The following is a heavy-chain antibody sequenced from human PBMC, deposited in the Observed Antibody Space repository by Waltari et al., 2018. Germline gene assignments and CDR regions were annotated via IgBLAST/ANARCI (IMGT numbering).Heavy chain of an antibody. CDR3: ATVFRLLGENWFDP. CDR1: GFTFTSSA. D-gene: IGHD2-21*01. Sequence: QMQLVQSGPEVKKPGTSVKVSCKASGFTFTSSAVQWVRQARGQRLEWIGWIVVGSGNTNYAQKFQERVTMTEDTSTDTAYMELSSLRSEDTAVYYCATVFRLLGENWFDPWGQGTLVTVSS. V-gene: IGHV1-58*01. CDR2: IVVGSGNT. J-gene: IGHJ5*02.